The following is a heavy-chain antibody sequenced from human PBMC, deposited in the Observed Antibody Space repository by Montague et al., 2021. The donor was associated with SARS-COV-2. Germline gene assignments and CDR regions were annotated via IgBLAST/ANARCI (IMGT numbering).Heavy chain of an antibody. Sequence: SETPSLTCVVSGDSISTDNWWTWIRQPPGKGLEWIGEINHSGSTNYNPSLKSRVTISVDTSKNQFSLKLSSVTAADTAVYYCARVRYYGSGTSLGMNVWGQRTTVTVSS. J-gene: IGHJ6*02. CDR2: INHSGST. V-gene: IGHV4-4*02. CDR1: GDSISTDNW. CDR3: ARVRYYGSGTSLGMNV. D-gene: IGHD3-10*01.